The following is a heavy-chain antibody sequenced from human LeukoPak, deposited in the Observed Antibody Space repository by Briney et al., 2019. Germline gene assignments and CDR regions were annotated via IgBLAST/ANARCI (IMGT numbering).Heavy chain of an antibody. J-gene: IGHJ4*02. V-gene: IGHV5-10-1*01. CDR1: GYSFTSYW. Sequence: GESLKISCKGSGYSFTSYWISWVRQMPGKGLEWMGRIDPSDSYTNYSPSFQGHVTISADKSISTAYLQWSSLKASDTAMYYCAGHSYYYDSSGEGAGYWGQGTLVTVSS. D-gene: IGHD3-22*01. CDR3: AGHSYYYDSSGEGAGY. CDR2: IDPSDSYT.